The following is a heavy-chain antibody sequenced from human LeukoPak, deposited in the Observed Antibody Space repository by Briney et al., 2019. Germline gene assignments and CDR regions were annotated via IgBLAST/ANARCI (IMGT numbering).Heavy chain of an antibody. D-gene: IGHD1-14*01. Sequence: SETLSLICAVYGGSFSGYYWSWIRQPPGKGLEWIGEIHYSGSSNYNPSLKSRVTISGDTSKNQFSLKLSSVTAADTAVYYCARGSLPGYYFDSWGQGTLVTVSS. CDR3: ARGSLPGYYFDS. CDR1: GGSFSGYY. V-gene: IGHV4-34*01. J-gene: IGHJ4*02. CDR2: IHYSGSS.